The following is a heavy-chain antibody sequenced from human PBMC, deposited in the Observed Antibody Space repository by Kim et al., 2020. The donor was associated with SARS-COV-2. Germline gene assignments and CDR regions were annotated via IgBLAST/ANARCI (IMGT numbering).Heavy chain of an antibody. CDR3: ASGITGLGAPRIDY. J-gene: IGHJ4*02. V-gene: IGHV4-39*01. D-gene: IGHD1-20*01. Sequence: NPSLKSRVTISVDTSKNQFSLKLSSVTAADTAVYYCASGITGLGAPRIDYWGQGTLVTVSS.